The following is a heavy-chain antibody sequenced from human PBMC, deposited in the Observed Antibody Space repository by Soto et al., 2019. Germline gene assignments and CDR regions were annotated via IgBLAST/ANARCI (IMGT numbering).Heavy chain of an antibody. CDR1: GGSISSYY. Sequence: PSETLSLTCTVSGGSISSYYWSWIRPPPGKGLEWIGYIYYSGSTNYNPSLKSRVTISVDTSKNQFSLKLSSVTAADTAVYYCARHAQDIVVVVASRGAFDIWGQGTMVTVSS. D-gene: IGHD2-15*01. V-gene: IGHV4-59*08. J-gene: IGHJ3*02. CDR3: ARHAQDIVVVVASRGAFDI. CDR2: IYYSGST.